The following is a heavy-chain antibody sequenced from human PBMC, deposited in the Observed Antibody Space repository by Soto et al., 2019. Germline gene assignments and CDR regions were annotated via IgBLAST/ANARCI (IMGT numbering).Heavy chain of an antibody. CDR2: IIPILGIA. CDR1: GYTFTSYY. J-gene: IGHJ4*02. D-gene: IGHD3-22*01. CDR3: ARIKDYDSSGYPSQD. Sequence: SVKVSCKASGYTFTSYYMHWVRQAPGQGLEWMGRIIPILGIANYAQKFQGRVTITADKSTSTAYMELSSLRSEDTAVYYCARIKDYDSSGYPSQDWGQGTLVTVSS. V-gene: IGHV1-69*02.